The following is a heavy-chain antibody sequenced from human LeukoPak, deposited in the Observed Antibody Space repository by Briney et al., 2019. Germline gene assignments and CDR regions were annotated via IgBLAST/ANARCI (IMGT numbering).Heavy chain of an antibody. D-gene: IGHD3-9*01. CDR1: GYPFTTYD. J-gene: IGHJ6*02. V-gene: IGHV1-8*02. CDR2: MNPNSGNT. CDR3: ARGFEARYFDWLGDYYYYGMDV. Sequence: ASVKVSCKASGYPFTTYDINWVRQATGQGLEWMGWMNPNSGNTGYAQKFQGRVTMTRNTSISTAYMELSSLRSEDTAVYYCARGFEARYFDWLGDYYYYGMDVWGQGTTVTVSS.